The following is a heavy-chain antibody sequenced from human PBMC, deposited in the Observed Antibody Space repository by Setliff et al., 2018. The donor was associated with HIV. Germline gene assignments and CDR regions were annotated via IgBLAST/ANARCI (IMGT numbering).Heavy chain of an antibody. CDR3: ARVPGRAPDY. V-gene: IGHV3-30*02. Sequence: PGGSLRLSCAASGFTFSTYGMHWVRQAPGKRLEWVTFIWNDGSNRYYADSVKGRFTISRDSSKNTVYLEMNSLRAEDTAVYYCARVPGRAPDYWGLGTLVTVSS. J-gene: IGHJ4*02. CDR1: GFTFSTYG. CDR2: IWNDGSNR.